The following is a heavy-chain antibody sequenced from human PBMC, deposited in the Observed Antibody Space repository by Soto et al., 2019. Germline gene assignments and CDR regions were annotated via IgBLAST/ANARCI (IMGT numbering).Heavy chain of an antibody. V-gene: IGHV4-39*01. CDR3: ARRSSSSLGSLFDP. D-gene: IGHD6-6*01. CDR2: MYDTGNK. Sequence: SETLSITCAVSVCSISIMTYYWDWIRHPPGKGLEWIGAMYDTGNKNYNPSLESRGTMSVDTSKSQFSLKLISVTPTDTAVYYCARRSSSSLGSLFDPWGRGILVTVSS. J-gene: IGHJ5*02. CDR1: VCSISIMTYY.